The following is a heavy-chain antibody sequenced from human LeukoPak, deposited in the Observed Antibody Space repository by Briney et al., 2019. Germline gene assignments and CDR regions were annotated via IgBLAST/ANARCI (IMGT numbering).Heavy chain of an antibody. V-gene: IGHV3-23*01. CDR2: ISGSGGST. D-gene: IGHD3-22*01. J-gene: IGHJ4*02. CDR1: GFTFSSDA. CDR3: AKKNAGYYDSSGYRYDY. Sequence: GGSLRLSCAASGFTFSSDAMSWVRQAPGKGLEWVAAISGSGGSTYYADSVKGRCTISRDNSKNTLYLQMNSLRAEDTAVYYCAKKNAGYYDSSGYRYDYWGQGTLVTVSS.